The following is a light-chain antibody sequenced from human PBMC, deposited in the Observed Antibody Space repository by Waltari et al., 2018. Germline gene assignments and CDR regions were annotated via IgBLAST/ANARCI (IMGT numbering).Light chain of an antibody. CDR3: QQSYSPPFT. CDR2: DAS. V-gene: IGKV1-39*01. CDR1: IDSY. Sequence: IDSYFNWYLQRAVSAPKLLIYDASTLQSEVPTRFSFGGIGTDFTLTINNLQPEDFATYFCQQSYSPPFTFGQGTRLEI. J-gene: IGKJ5*01.